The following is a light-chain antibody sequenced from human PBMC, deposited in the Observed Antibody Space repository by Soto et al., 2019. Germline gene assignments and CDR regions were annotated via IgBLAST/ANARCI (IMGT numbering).Light chain of an antibody. V-gene: IGKV3-20*01. J-gene: IGKJ3*01. CDR1: QSVSSSY. CDR2: GAS. CDR3: QQYGSSPT. Sequence: EIVLTQSPGTLSLSPGERATLSCRASQSVSSSYLAWYQQKPGQAPRLLIYGASSRATGIPDRFSGSGSGTDFPLTINRLEPEDIAVYYCQQYGSSPTFGPGTKVDI.